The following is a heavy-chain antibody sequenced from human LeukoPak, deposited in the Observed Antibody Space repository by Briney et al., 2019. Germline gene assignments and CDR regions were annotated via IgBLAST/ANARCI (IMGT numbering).Heavy chain of an antibody. CDR2: INSDGSST. CDR3: ARDLGQYYDTSDNWFDP. D-gene: IGHD3-22*01. Sequence: GGSLRLSCVASGFTFSSYWMHWVRQAPGKGLVWVSRINSDGSSTNYADSVKGRFTISRDNSKNTLYLQMNSLRAEDTAVYYCARDLGQYYDTSDNWFDPWGQGTLVTVSS. J-gene: IGHJ5*02. V-gene: IGHV3-74*01. CDR1: GFTFSSYW.